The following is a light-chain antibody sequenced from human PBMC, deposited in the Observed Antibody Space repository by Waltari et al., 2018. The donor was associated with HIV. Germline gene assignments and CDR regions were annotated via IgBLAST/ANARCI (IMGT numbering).Light chain of an antibody. CDR1: TSNIGSND. CDR3: VAWDDGLRGVV. J-gene: IGLJ2*01. Sequence: SVLTQPPPASGTPGQRVTISCSGGTSNIGSNDVFWYQHLPGTAPKLLIHRNDRRPSGVPDRFSGSTSGNSASLAISGLRSEDEADYYCVAWDDGLRGVVFGGGTRVAVL. CDR2: RND. V-gene: IGLV1-47*01.